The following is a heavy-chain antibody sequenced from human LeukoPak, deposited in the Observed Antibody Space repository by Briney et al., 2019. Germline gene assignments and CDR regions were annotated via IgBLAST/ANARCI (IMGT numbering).Heavy chain of an antibody. Sequence: PGGSLRLSCTASGFTFGDYAMSWFRQAPGKGLEWVGFIRSKAYGGTTEYAASVKGRFTISRDDSKSIAYLQMNSLKTEDTAVYYCTSAATYYDFWSGSPPQGGVWGKGTTVTVSS. D-gene: IGHD3-3*01. J-gene: IGHJ6*04. CDR3: TSAATYYDFWSGSPPQGGV. CDR1: GFTFGDYA. V-gene: IGHV3-49*03. CDR2: IRSKAYGGTT.